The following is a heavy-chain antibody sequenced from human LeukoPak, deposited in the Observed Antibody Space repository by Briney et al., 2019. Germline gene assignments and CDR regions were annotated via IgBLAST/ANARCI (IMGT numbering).Heavy chain of an antibody. CDR3: ARDQWYYDSSGPISFDY. V-gene: IGHV3-43*02. CDR1: GFTFDDYA. CDR2: ISGDGGST. D-gene: IGHD3-22*01. Sequence: GGSLRLSCAASGFTFDDYAMHWVRQAPGKGLECVSLISGDGGSTYYADSVKGRFTISRDNAKNSLYLQMNSLRTEDTALYYCARDQWYYDSSGPISFDYWGQGTLVTVSS. J-gene: IGHJ4*02.